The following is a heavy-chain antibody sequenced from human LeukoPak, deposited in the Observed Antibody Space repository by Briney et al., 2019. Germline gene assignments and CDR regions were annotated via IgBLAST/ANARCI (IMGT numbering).Heavy chain of an antibody. V-gene: IGHV3-30-3*01. CDR1: GFTFSSYG. D-gene: IGHD3-3*01. CDR2: ISYDGSSE. Sequence: GGSLRLSCAASGFTFSSYGMLWVRQAPGKGLEWVAVISYDGSSEYYADSVKGRFTISRDNSKNTLYLQMNSLRVEDTAVYYCARDERLTDFWSGYLWLWGQGTLVTVSS. J-gene: IGHJ4*02. CDR3: ARDERLTDFWSGYLWL.